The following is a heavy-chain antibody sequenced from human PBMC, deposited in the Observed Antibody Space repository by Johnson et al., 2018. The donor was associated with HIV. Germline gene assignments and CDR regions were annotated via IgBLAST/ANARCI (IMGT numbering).Heavy chain of an antibody. J-gene: IGHJ3*02. Sequence: VQLVESGGGLVQPGGSLRLSCAASGFTFSSYAMSWVRQAPGKGLEWVSAISGSGGSTYYADSVKGRFTISRDNSKNTLYLQMNSLRAEDTAVYYCAKDIAGPRGFGPGNAFDIWGQETMVTVSS. CDR2: ISGSGGST. CDR1: GFTFSSYA. CDR3: AKDIAGPRGFGPGNAFDI. D-gene: IGHD1-26*01. V-gene: IGHV3-23*04.